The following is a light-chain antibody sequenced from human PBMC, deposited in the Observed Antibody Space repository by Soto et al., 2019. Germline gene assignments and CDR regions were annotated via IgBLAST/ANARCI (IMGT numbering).Light chain of an antibody. Sequence: QSVLTQPPSASGTPGQRVTISCSGSSSNIGSFTVNWYQQLPGTAPKLLIYSNNQRPSGVPGRFSGSKSGTSASLAISGLQSEDEADYYCAPWDDSLNGWVFGGGTKLTVL. J-gene: IGLJ3*02. CDR3: APWDDSLNGWV. CDR2: SNN. V-gene: IGLV1-44*01. CDR1: SSNIGSFT.